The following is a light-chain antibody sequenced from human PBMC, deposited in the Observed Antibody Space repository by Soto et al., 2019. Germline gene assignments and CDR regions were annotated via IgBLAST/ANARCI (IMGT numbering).Light chain of an antibody. CDR3: QQANSFTRK. J-gene: IGKJ1*01. V-gene: IGKV1-12*01. Sequence: DIQMTQSPSSVSTSVGDIVTITCRASQGISSWLAWYQQRPGKAPKLLIFAASSLQSGVPSRFSGSVSGTDFTLTINSLDPEDFATYYCQQANSFTRKFGQGTKVEIK. CDR1: QGISSW. CDR2: AAS.